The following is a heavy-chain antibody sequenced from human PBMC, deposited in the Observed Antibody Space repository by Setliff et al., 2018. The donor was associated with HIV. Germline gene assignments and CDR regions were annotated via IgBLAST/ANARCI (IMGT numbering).Heavy chain of an antibody. CDR3: AKDSHSGWNGVMDV. Sequence: SLRLSCAASGFTFDDYAMYWVRQAPGKGLEWVSGISWKSDNIGYADSVKGRFIISRDNAKNSLYLQMNSLRAEDTAFYYCAKDSHSGWNGVMDVWGKGTTVTVSS. V-gene: IGHV3-9*01. J-gene: IGHJ6*04. CDR2: ISWKSDNI. D-gene: IGHD5-12*01. CDR1: GFTFDDYA.